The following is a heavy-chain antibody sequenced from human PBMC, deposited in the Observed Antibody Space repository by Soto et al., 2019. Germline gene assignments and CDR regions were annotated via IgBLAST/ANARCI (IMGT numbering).Heavy chain of an antibody. CDR2: ISSSGSTT. Sequence: GGSLRLSCAASGFTLSDYYMSWIRQAPGKGLEWVSYISSSGSTTYYADSAKGRFTISRDNAKNSLYLLMNSLRAEDTAVYYCVRDAEILLVPAAISYFYGMDVWGQGTPVTVSS. CDR1: GFTLSDYY. D-gene: IGHD2-2*02. J-gene: IGHJ6*02. V-gene: IGHV3-11*01. CDR3: VRDAEILLVPAAISYFYGMDV.